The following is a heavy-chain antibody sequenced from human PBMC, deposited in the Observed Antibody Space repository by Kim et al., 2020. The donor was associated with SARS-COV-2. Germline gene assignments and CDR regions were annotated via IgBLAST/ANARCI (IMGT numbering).Heavy chain of an antibody. CDR3: ARDVVVVPAAMGLDY. V-gene: IGHV1-46*01. Sequence: VPGRVTITRDTSTSTVYMELSSLRAEDTAVYYCARDVVVVPAAMGLDYWGQGTLVTVSS. J-gene: IGHJ4*02. D-gene: IGHD2-2*01.